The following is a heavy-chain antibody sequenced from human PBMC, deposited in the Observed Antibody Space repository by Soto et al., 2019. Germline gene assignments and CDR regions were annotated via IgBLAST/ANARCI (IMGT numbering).Heavy chain of an antibody. CDR1: GFTFSSYA. Sequence: GGSLRLSCAASGFTFSSYAMHWVRQAPGKGLEWVAVISYDGSNKYYADSVKGRFTISRDNSKNTLYLQMNSLRAEDTAVYYCARDRAVASVYYYYGMDVWGQGTTVIVSS. CDR2: ISYDGSNK. V-gene: IGHV3-30-3*01. J-gene: IGHJ6*02. D-gene: IGHD2-15*01. CDR3: ARDRAVASVYYYYGMDV.